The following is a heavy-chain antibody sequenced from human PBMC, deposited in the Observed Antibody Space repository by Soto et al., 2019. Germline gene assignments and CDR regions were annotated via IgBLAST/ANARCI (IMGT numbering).Heavy chain of an antibody. V-gene: IGHV3-74*01. Sequence: EVQLVESGGGLVQPGGSLRLSCAASGFTFSSYWMHWVRQSPGKGLVWVSRINSDGSSTSYADSVKGRFTISRDNAKNTLYLQMNSLRAEDTAVYYCAVAVAGPTAIGYWGQGTLVTVSS. CDR2: INSDGSST. J-gene: IGHJ4*02. CDR1: GFTFSSYW. D-gene: IGHD6-19*01. CDR3: AVAVAGPTAIGY.